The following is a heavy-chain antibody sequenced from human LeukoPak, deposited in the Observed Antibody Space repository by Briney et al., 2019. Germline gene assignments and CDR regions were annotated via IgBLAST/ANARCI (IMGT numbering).Heavy chain of an antibody. D-gene: IGHD2-2*01. J-gene: IGHJ4*02. V-gene: IGHV3-30*04. Sequence: PGRSLRLSCAASGFTFSSYAMRWVRQAPGKGLEWVAVISYDGSNKYYADSVKGRFTISRDNSKNTLYLQMNSLRAEDTAVYYCARDRLCSSTSCYVDYWGQGTLVTVSS. CDR1: GFTFSSYA. CDR3: ARDRLCSSTSCYVDY. CDR2: ISYDGSNK.